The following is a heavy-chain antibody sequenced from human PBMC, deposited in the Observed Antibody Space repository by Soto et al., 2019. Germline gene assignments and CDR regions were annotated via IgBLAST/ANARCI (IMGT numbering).Heavy chain of an antibody. Sequence: SVHVSCMPCGCCFTSYVINWLEQAPRQGLEGVGWINPNNGDKGYERTFQGRSNITRNTSITTAYMELSSLRSDDTAVYYCARFCANYGSGDYFTFDSWAQGTLVTVSS. J-gene: IGHJ5*01. V-gene: IGHV1-8*01. D-gene: IGHD3-10*01. CDR3: ARFCANYGSGDYFTFDS. CDR2: INPNNGDK. CDR1: GCCFTSYV.